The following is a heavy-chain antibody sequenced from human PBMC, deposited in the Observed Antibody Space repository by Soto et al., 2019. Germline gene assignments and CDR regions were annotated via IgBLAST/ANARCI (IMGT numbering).Heavy chain of an antibody. J-gene: IGHJ4*02. CDR2: IYYSGST. CDR1: GGSISSSSYY. V-gene: IGHV4-39*01. D-gene: IGHD4-17*01. Sequence: SETLSLTCTVSGGSISSSSYYWGWIRQPPGEGLEWIGSIYYSGSTYYNPSLKSRVTISVDTSKNQFSLKLSSVTAADTAVYYCASGYDYGDNNYFDYWGQGTLVTVSS. CDR3: ASGYDYGDNNYFDY.